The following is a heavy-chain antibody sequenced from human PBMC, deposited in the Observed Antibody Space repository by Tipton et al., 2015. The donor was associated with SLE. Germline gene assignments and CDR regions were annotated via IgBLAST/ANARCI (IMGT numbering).Heavy chain of an antibody. D-gene: IGHD2-21*01. CDR2: INHSGNT. V-gene: IGHV4-34*01. Sequence: TLSLTCTVSGGSISNYYWNWIRQPPGKGLEWIGEINHSGNTNYNPSLKSRVTISVDTSKNQFSLKLSSVTAADTAVYYCARYIVVVRYFDYWGQGTLVTVSS. CDR1: GGSISNYY. J-gene: IGHJ4*02. CDR3: ARYIVVVRYFDY.